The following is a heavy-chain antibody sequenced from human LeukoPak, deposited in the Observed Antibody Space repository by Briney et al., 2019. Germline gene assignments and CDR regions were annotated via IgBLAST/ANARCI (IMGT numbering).Heavy chain of an antibody. CDR3: ARRVPSGFVDY. J-gene: IGHJ4*02. CDR2: ISYSGNT. D-gene: IGHD5-12*01. CDR1: GGYISADY. V-gene: IGHV4-59*08. Sequence: SETLSLTCAVSGGYISADYWIWIRQPPGTGLEGIGYISYSGNTNYNPSLKSGVTISQDTSKNQFSLTLSSVTAADTAMYYCARRVPSGFVDYWGQGTLVTVSS.